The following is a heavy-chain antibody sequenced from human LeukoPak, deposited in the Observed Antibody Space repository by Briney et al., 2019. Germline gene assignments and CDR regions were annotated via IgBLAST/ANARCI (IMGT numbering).Heavy chain of an antibody. CDR1: GGSISTYY. Sequence: SETLSLTCTVSGGSISTYYWSWIRQPPGKRLEWIGSIHYSGSTNYNPSLKSRVTISVDTSKNQFSLKLNSVTAADTAVYYCARLWDYYGSGSIDYWGQGTLVTVSS. V-gene: IGHV4-59*08. CDR3: ARLWDYYGSGSIDY. CDR2: IHYSGST. J-gene: IGHJ4*02. D-gene: IGHD3-10*01.